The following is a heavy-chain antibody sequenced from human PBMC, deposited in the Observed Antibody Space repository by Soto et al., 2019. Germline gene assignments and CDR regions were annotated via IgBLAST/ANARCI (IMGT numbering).Heavy chain of an antibody. V-gene: IGHV3-21*01. CDR1: GFTFSSHS. CDR3: ARDKYGSGSDGDFDY. CDR2: IGGTSNYI. D-gene: IGHD3-10*01. Sequence: GGSLRLSCAASGFTFSSHSMNWVRQAPGKGLEWVSSIGGTSNYIYYADSVKGRFTVSRDNAKNSMYVQMNSLRVEDTAVYYCARDKYGSGSDGDFDYWGQGTLVTVSS. J-gene: IGHJ4*02.